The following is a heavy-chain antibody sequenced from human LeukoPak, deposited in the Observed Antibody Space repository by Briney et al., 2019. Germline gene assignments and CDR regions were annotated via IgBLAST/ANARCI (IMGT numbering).Heavy chain of an antibody. D-gene: IGHD2-2*01. V-gene: IGHV3-23*01. CDR1: GFTFSSYV. CDR2: ICGSGDTT. CDR3: AKDSSGCSSASCYFHY. J-gene: IGHJ4*02. Sequence: GGSLRLSCAASGFTFSSYVMSWVRQAPGKGLEWVLSICGSGDTTYYADSVKGRFTTSRDNSKNTLYLQMNSLRVEDTAVYFCAKDSSGCSSASCYFHYWGQGTLVTVSS.